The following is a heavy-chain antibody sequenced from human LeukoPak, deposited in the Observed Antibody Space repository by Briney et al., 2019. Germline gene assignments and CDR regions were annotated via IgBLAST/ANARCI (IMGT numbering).Heavy chain of an antibody. CDR2: IYTSGST. V-gene: IGHV4-4*09. Sequence: SETLSLICTVSGGSISSYHWSWIRQPPGKGLEWIGYIYTSGSTNYNPSLKSRVTISVDTSKKQFSLRLNSVSAADTAVYYCARLPDPSSYSFDYWGQGTLVTVSS. CDR3: ARLPDPSSYSFDY. CDR1: GGSISSYH. J-gene: IGHJ4*02. D-gene: IGHD2-2*01.